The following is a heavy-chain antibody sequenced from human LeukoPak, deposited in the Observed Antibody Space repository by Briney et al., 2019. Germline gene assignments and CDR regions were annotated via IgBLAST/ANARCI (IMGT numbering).Heavy chain of an antibody. D-gene: IGHD3-22*01. Sequence: GASVKVSCKASGYTFTSYDINWVRQATGQGLEWMGWMNPNSGNTGYAQKFQGRVTITRNTSISTAYMELSSLRSEDTAVYYCARGKTYYYDSSGVPYWGQGTLVTVSS. V-gene: IGHV1-8*03. CDR1: GYTFTSYD. CDR3: ARGKTYYYDSSGVPY. CDR2: MNPNSGNT. J-gene: IGHJ4*02.